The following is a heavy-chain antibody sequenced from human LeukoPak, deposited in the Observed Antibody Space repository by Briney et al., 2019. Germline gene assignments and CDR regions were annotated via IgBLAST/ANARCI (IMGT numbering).Heavy chain of an antibody. V-gene: IGHV4-34*01. J-gene: IGHJ4*02. D-gene: IGHD4-23*01. Sequence: ASETLSLTCAVYGGSFSGYYWSWIRQPPGKGLEWIGEINHSGSTNYNPSLKSRVTISVDTSKNQFSLKLSSVTAADTAVYYCAGTPVVTQEGFDYWGRGTLVTVSS. CDR1: GGSFSGYY. CDR3: AGTPVVTQEGFDY. CDR2: INHSGST.